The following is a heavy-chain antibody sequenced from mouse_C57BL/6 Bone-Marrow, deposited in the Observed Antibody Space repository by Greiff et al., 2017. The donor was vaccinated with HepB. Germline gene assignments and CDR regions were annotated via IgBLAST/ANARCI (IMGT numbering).Heavy chain of an antibody. V-gene: IGHV1-64*01. CDR3: VSNWVFAY. CDR1: GYTFTSYW. Sequence: VQLQQPGAELVKPGASVKLSCKASGYTFTSYWMHWVKQRPGQGLEWIGMIHPNSGSTNYNEKFKGKATFTADTSSNTAYMQLSSLTTEDSAIYYCVSNWVFAYWGQGTRVTVSA. D-gene: IGHD4-1*01. J-gene: IGHJ3*01. CDR2: IHPNSGST.